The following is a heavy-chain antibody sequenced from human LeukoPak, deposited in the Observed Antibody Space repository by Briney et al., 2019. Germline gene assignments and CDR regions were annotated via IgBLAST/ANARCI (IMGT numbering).Heavy chain of an antibody. V-gene: IGHV3-20*04. CDR3: ARTTGDYVVVDAFDI. CDR1: GFTFDDYG. J-gene: IGHJ3*02. D-gene: IGHD4-17*01. CDR2: INWNGGST. Sequence: GGSLRLSCAASGFTFDDYGMSWVRQAPGKGLEWVSGINWNGGSTGYADSVKGRFTISRDNAKNSPYLQMNSLRAEDTALYYCARTTGDYVVVDAFDIWGQGTMVTVSS.